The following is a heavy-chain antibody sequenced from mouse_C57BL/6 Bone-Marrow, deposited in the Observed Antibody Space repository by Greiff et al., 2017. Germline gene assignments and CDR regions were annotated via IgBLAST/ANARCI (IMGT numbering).Heavy chain of an antibody. D-gene: IGHD2-12*01. CDR1: GYTFTSYW. CDR3: ARGYNYDPYYFDY. CDR2: IDPSDSYT. Sequence: QVQLQQPGAELVRPGTSVKLSCKASGYTFTSYWMHWVKQRPGQGLEWIGVIDPSDSYTNYNQKFKGKATLPVDTSSSTAYLQLSSLTSEDSAVYYCARGYNYDPYYFDYWGQGTTLTVSS. J-gene: IGHJ2*01. V-gene: IGHV1-59*01.